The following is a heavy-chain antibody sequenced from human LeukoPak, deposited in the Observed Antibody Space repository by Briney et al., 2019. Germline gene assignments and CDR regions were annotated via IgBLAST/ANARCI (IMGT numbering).Heavy chain of an antibody. CDR1: GGSISSYS. CDR2: IYYSGST. CDR3: ARAMDSGDYSFDY. V-gene: IGHV4-59*01. J-gene: IGHJ4*02. D-gene: IGHD4-17*01. Sequence: SETLSLTCTVSGGSISSYSWSWIRQPPGKGLEWIGYIYYSGSTNYNPSLKSRVTISLDTSKSQFSLRVSSVTAADTAAYYCARAMDSGDYSFDYWGQGTLVTVSS.